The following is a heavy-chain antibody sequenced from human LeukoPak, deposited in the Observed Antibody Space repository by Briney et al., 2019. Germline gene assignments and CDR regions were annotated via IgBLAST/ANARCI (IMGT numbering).Heavy chain of an antibody. CDR2: MYYSGST. Sequence: NTSETLSLTCTVSGGSISVSSYYWGWVRQPPGKGLEWIASMYYSGSTYSNPSLKSRVTMSVDTSKNQFSLKLSSVTAADTAVYYCTRAPPYDYIWGSSRRPGYFDSWGQGTLVAVSS. CDR1: GGSISVSSYY. D-gene: IGHD3-16*01. CDR3: TRAPPYDYIWGSSRRPGYFDS. V-gene: IGHV4-39*07. J-gene: IGHJ4*02.